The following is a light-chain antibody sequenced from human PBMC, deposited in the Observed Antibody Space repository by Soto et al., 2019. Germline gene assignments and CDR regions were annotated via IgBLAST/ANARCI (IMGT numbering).Light chain of an antibody. CDR1: QSVSSN. J-gene: IGKJ1*01. CDR3: QEYNNRTRT. V-gene: IGKV3-15*01. Sequence: EIVMTQSPATLSLSPGERATLSCRASQSVSSNLACYQQKPGHPPTLLINRATTSATAITARFSGGRSGTAVTPPTSCLQQEDVAVDDCQEYNNRTRTFGQGTKVDIK. CDR2: RAT.